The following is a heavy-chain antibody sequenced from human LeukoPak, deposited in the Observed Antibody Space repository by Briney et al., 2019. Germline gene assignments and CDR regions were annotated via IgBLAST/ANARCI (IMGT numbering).Heavy chain of an antibody. Sequence: PSETLSLTCAVSGYSISSGYYWGWIRPPPGKGLEWIGSIYHSGSTYYNPSLKGRVTISVDTSKNQFSLKLSSVTAADTAVYYCVLRPYYYDSSGYSHFDYWGQGTLVTVSS. CDR3: VLRPYYYDSSGYSHFDY. D-gene: IGHD3-22*01. CDR2: IYHSGST. J-gene: IGHJ4*02. V-gene: IGHV4-38-2*01. CDR1: GYSISSGYY.